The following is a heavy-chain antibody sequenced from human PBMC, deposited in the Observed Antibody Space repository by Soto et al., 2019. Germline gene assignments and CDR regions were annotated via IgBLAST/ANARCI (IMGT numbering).Heavy chain of an antibody. D-gene: IGHD2-21*02. V-gene: IGHV1-18*01. Sequence: ASVKVSCKTSGYTFTSYGISWVRQAPGQGLEWMGLISPNNGNTNYAQKLQDRVTMTSDTSTSTVHMELGSLTSEDTAVYYCARGGGIVVVTAPYDPWGQGTLVTVS. J-gene: IGHJ5*02. CDR2: ISPNNGNT. CDR3: ARGGGIVVVTAPYDP. CDR1: GYTFTSYG.